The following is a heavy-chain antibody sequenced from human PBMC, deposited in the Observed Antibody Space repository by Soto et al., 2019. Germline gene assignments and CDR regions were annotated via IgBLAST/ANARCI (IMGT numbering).Heavy chain of an antibody. V-gene: IGHV4-59*01. CDR1: GGSMNNYY. CDR3: ARGGXYYYYYGMDV. J-gene: IGHJ6*02. CDR2: ISYMGTT. Sequence: SETLSLTCTVSGGSMNNYYWSWIRQAPGKGLQYIGYISYMGTTNYTPSLKSRVTISVDTSKNQFSLKLTSVTAADTAVYYCARGGXYYYYYGMDVWGQGTTVTVSS.